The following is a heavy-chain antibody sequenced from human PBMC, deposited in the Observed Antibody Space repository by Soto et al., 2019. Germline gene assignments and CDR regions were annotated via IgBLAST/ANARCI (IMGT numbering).Heavy chain of an antibody. D-gene: IGHD2-15*01. V-gene: IGHV5-51*01. J-gene: IGHJ4*02. CDR3: ARFNNGDCSGGCFDY. Sequence: PGESLKISCKGSGYSFTSYWIGWVRQMPGKGLEWMGIIYPGDSDTRYSPYFQGQVTISADKSISTAYLQWSSLKASDTAMYYCARFNNGDCSGGCFDYWGQGTLVTVSS. CDR1: GYSFTSYW. CDR2: IYPGDSDT.